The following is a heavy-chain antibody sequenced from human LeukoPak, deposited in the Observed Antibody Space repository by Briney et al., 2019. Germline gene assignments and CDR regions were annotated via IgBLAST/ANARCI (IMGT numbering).Heavy chain of an antibody. V-gene: IGHV4-39*01. D-gene: IGHD4-17*01. CDR3: ARQLGAMTTVSSQGDLGS. CDR2: IFYTGDT. J-gene: IGHJ5*02. CDR1: GRSMSVTNDY. Sequence: SDPVSLPCSLSGRSMSVTNDYCGWIRQPPGEGVEWIGCIFYTGDTYSIPSLKSRINMSVDTSKNHFSLNLNPVNASDTAVYYWARQLGAMTTVSSQGDLGSWGQGTMVTVSS.